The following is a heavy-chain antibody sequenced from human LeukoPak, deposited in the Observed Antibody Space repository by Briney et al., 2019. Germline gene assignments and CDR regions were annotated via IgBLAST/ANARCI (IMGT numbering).Heavy chain of an antibody. D-gene: IGHD6-13*01. V-gene: IGHV3-11*01. Sequence: GGSLRLSCAASGFTFSDYYMSWIRQAPGKGLEWVSYISSSGSTIYYADSVKGRFTISRDNAKNSLYLQMNSLRAEDTAVYYRARDQGIAAAGTLNWFDPWGQGTLVTVSS. J-gene: IGHJ5*02. CDR2: ISSSGSTI. CDR1: GFTFSDYY. CDR3: ARDQGIAAAGTLNWFDP.